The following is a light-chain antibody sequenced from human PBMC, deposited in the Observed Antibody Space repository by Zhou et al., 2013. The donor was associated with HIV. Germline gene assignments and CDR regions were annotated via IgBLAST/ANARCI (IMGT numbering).Light chain of an antibody. CDR2: LAS. J-gene: IGKJ1*01. CDR3: QHTYNSPPA. V-gene: IGKV1-5*03. CDR1: QSISSW. Sequence: DIQMTQSPSTLSASVGDSVTISCRASQSISSWLAWYQQKPGKAPNLLIYLASTLESGVPPRFSGSGSGTDFTLTISSLQPEDFATYYCQHTYNSPPAFGQGTRVEIK.